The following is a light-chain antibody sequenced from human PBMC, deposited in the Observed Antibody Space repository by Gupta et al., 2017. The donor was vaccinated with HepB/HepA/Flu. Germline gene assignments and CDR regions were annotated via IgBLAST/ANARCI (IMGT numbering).Light chain of an antibody. V-gene: IGKV4-1*01. CDR3: QQYYTAPLT. CDR1: QSVLSSSNNKNY. Sequence: DIVMIQSPVSLTVSLGERATINCKSSQSVLSSSNNKNYLAWYQQKPGQPPKLLISWASTRESGVPVRFSGSGSGTDFTLTISSLQAEDVAVYYCQQYYTAPLTFGGGTKVEIK. CDR2: WAS. J-gene: IGKJ4*01.